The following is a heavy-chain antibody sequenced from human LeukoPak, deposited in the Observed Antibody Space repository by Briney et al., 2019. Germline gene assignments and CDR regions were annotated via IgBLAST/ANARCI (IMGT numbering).Heavy chain of an antibody. Sequence: SETLSLTCTVSGGSISSYYWSWIRQPPGKGLEWIGYIYYSGSTNYNPSLKSRVTISVDTSKNQFSLKLSSVTAADTAVYYCASGGGYLNYWGQGTLVTVSS. D-gene: IGHD3-16*01. V-gene: IGHV4-59*01. J-gene: IGHJ4*02. CDR2: IYYSGST. CDR1: GGSISSYY. CDR3: ASGGGYLNY.